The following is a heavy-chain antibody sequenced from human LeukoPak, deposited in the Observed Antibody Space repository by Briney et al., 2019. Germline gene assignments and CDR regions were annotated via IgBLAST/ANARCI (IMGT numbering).Heavy chain of an antibody. CDR3: ARHSTGYSSSWYLDYYYYYGMDV. CDR1: GGSFSGYY. CDR2: IYTSGST. D-gene: IGHD6-13*01. Sequence: SETLSLTCAVYGGSFSGYYWSWIRQPPGKGLEWIGRIYTSGSTNYNPSLKSRVTMSVDTSKNQFSLKLSSVTAADTAVYYCARHSTGYSSSWYLDYYYYYGMDVWGQGTTVTVSS. J-gene: IGHJ6*02. V-gene: IGHV4-59*10.